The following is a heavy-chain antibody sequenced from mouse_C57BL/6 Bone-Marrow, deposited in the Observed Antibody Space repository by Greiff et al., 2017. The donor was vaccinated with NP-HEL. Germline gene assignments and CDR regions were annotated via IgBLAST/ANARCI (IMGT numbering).Heavy chain of an antibody. CDR1: GYTFTSYW. Sequence: QVQLQQPGAELVMPGASVKLSCKASGYTFTSYWMHWVKQRPGQGLEWIGEIDPSDSYTNSNQKFKGKSTLTVDKSSSTAYMQLSSLTSEDSAVYYCARGIYYDYDVGWFAYWGQGTLVTVSA. CDR3: ARGIYYDYDVGWFAY. J-gene: IGHJ3*01. D-gene: IGHD2-4*01. V-gene: IGHV1-69*01. CDR2: IDPSDSYT.